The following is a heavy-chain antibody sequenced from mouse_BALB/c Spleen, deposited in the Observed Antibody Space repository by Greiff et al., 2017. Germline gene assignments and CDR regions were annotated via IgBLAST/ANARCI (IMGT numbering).Heavy chain of an antibody. V-gene: IGHV14-3*02. D-gene: IGHD1-1*01. Sequence: EVQLQQSGAELVKPGASVKLSCTASGFNIKDTYMHWVKQRPEQGLEWIGRIDPANGNTKYDPKFQGKATITADTSSNTAYLQLSSLTSEDTAVYYCARYYGSYAMEYWGQGTSVTVSS. CDR1: GFNIKDTY. CDR2: IDPANGNT. J-gene: IGHJ4*01. CDR3: ARYYGSYAMEY.